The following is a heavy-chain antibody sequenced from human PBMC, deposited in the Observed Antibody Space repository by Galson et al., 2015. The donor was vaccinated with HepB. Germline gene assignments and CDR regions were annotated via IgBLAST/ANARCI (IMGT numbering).Heavy chain of an antibody. Sequence: SLRLSCAASGFTFSSYSMNWVRQAPGKGLEWVSSISSSSSYIYYADSVKGRFTISRDNAKNSLYLQMNSLRAEDTAVYYCARATPTYSGSRRADQNREDYWGQGTLVTVSS. V-gene: IGHV3-21*01. D-gene: IGHD1-26*01. CDR1: GFTFSSYS. CDR3: ARATPTYSGSRRADQNREDY. J-gene: IGHJ4*02. CDR2: ISSSSSYI.